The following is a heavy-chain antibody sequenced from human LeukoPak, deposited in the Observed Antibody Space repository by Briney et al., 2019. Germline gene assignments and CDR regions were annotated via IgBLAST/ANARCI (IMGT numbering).Heavy chain of an antibody. Sequence: SETLSLTCAVYGGSFTGYYWSWIRQPPGKGLEWIGEINHSGSTNYNPSLKSRVTISVDTSKNQFSLKLSSVTAADTAVYYCARRSWWYGDRYFDLWGRGTLVTVSS. CDR2: INHSGST. J-gene: IGHJ2*01. CDR1: GGSFTGYY. CDR3: ARRSWWYGDRYFDL. V-gene: IGHV4-34*01. D-gene: IGHD4-17*01.